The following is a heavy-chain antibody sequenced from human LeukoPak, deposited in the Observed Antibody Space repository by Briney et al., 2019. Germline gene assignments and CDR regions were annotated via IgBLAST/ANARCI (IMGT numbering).Heavy chain of an antibody. CDR3: ARDTRDAFDI. CDR1: GDSISRYY. Sequence: SETLSLTCTVSGDSISRYYWSWIRQPAGKGLEWIGRMYTSGSTNYNPSLKSRVTLSVDTSKNQFSLKLSSVTAADTAVYYCARDTRDAFDIWGQGTMVTVSS. J-gene: IGHJ3*02. CDR2: MYTSGST. V-gene: IGHV4-4*07.